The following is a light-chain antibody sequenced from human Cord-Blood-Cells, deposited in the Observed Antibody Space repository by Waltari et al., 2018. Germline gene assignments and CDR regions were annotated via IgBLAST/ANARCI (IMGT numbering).Light chain of an antibody. J-gene: IGLJ3*02. V-gene: IGLV2-23*01. CDR1: SSDVGSYSL. CDR3: CSFAGSSTWV. Sequence: QSALTHPASVSGSPGQSITMPCTGTSSDVGSYSLDTWYQQHPGKAPKRMIYEGSKRPSGVSNRLSGSKSGNTASLTISGHRAEDDADYYCCSFAGSSTWVFGGGTKLTVL. CDR2: EGS.